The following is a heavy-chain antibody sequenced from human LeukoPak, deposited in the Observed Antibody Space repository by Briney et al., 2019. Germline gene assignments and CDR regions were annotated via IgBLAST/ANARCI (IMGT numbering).Heavy chain of an antibody. J-gene: IGHJ6*02. CDR2: IYPGDSDT. D-gene: IGHD2-8*01. V-gene: IGHV5-51*01. CDR3: ARNLLYRSYYYYYGMDV. Sequence: GESLKISCKGSGYSFTSYWIGWVRQMPGKGLEWMGIIYPGDSDTRYSPSFQGQVTISADKSISTAYLQWSSLKASDTAMYYCARNLLYRSYYYYYGMDVWGQGTTVTVSS. CDR1: GYSFTSYW.